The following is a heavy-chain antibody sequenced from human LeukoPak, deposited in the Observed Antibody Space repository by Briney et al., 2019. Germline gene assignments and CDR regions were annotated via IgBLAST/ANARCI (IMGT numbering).Heavy chain of an antibody. CDR3: ARDPHASGSRMRWLDP. V-gene: IGHV1-69*04. Sequence: SVKVSCKASGGTFNNYAISWVRQAPGHGLEWMGRIIPMLNIPNYAPKFLGRVTITADKSTSTAYMELARLTSEDTATYYCARDPHASGSRMRWLDPWGQGTLVTVSS. D-gene: IGHD3-10*01. J-gene: IGHJ5*02. CDR1: GGTFNNYA. CDR2: IIPMLNIP.